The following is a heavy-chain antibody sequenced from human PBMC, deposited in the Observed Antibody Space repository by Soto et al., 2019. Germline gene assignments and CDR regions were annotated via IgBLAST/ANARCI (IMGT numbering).Heavy chain of an antibody. D-gene: IGHD3-16*01. CDR2: IKEDGSEA. CDR1: EFTFSTYW. J-gene: IGHJ6*02. Sequence: EVQLVESGGGLVQPGGSLRLSCAASEFTFSTYWMNWVRHAPGKGLELVANIKEDGSEAYYVDSVKGRFTISRDNAKESLYRDMNSLRGADTAVYYCARDWGAPGRGSALGYYYHFGIDVWGQGTTVTVPS. V-gene: IGHV3-7*05. CDR3: ARDWGAPGRGSALGYYYHFGIDV.